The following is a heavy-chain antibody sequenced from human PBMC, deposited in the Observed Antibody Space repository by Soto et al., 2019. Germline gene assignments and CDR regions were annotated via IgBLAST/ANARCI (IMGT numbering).Heavy chain of an antibody. V-gene: IGHV4-30-4*01. J-gene: IGHJ4*02. CDR2: IYHSGNT. CDR1: VGSISISYHY. D-gene: IGHD3-3*01. Sequence: SETLSITCSGSVGSISISYHYWTWIRQPPGKCLEWMGYIYHSGNTHYNPPLKSRITISIDTSTNRFSLNLTSVTAADTAVYFCARDFAYFDSWGQGTLVTVSS. CDR3: ARDFAYFDS.